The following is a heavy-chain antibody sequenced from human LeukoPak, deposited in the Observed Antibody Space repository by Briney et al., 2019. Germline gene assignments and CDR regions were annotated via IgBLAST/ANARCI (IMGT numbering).Heavy chain of an antibody. CDR1: GFTFTNHP. J-gene: IGHJ3*01. D-gene: IGHD3-3*01. CDR3: ARAFRPASDPHDFYDF. V-gene: IGHV3-64*02. CDR2: ISPSGDRT. Sequence: PGGSLRLSCAASGFTFTNHPMHWVRQAPGKRLQYVSAISPSGDRTWYTDSVKGRFTISRDNSKNTMYLQMGSLRPEDMGVYYCARAFRPASDPHDFYDFWGRGTTVTVSS.